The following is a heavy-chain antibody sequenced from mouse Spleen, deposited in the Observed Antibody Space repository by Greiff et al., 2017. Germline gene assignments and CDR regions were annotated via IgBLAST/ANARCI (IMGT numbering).Heavy chain of an antibody. D-gene: IGHD2-4*01. Sequence: VKLMESGAELMKPGASVKISCKATGYTFSSYWIEWVKQRPGHGLEWIGEILPGSGSTNYNEKFKGKATFTADTSSNTAYMQLSSLTSEDSAVYYCARLYYDYDGSWFAYWGQGTLVTVSA. CDR3: ARLYYDYDGSWFAY. CDR2: ILPGSGST. V-gene: IGHV1-9*01. J-gene: IGHJ3*01. CDR1: GYTFSSYW.